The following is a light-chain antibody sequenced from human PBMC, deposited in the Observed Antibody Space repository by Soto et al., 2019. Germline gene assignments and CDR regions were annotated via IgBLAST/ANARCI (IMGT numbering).Light chain of an antibody. V-gene: IGKV3-11*01. J-gene: IGKJ5*01. CDR3: QQHSHWPPIT. CDR2: DAS. CDR1: QSVSSY. Sequence: EIVLTQSPATLSLSPGERATLSCRASQSVSSYLAWYQQKPGQAPRLLIYDASNRATGIPARFSGSGSGTEFTLTISSLEPEDFAVYYCQQHSHWPPITFAQGTRLEIK.